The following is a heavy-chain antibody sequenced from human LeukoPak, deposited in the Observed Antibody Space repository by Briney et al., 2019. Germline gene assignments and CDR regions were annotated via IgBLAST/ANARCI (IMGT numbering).Heavy chain of an antibody. J-gene: IGHJ4*02. Sequence: PGGSLRLSCAASGFIFSNYGMHWVRQAPGKGLEWVAFIRYDGIDKYYADSVKGRFTTSRDNSKNTLYLKIHNLKTDDTAVYYCATYSTLGHFDSWGQGTMVIVSS. CDR1: GFIFSNYG. D-gene: IGHD2-2*01. V-gene: IGHV3-30*02. CDR3: ATYSTLGHFDS. CDR2: IRYDGIDK.